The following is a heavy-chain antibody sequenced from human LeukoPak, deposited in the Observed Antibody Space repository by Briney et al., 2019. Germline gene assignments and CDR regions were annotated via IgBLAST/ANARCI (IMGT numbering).Heavy chain of an antibody. V-gene: IGHV3-30*18. CDR2: ISYDGSNK. Sequence: GRSLRLSCAAPGFTFSSYGMHWVRQAPGKGLEWVAVISYDGSNKYYADSVKGRFTISRDNSKNTLYLQMNSLRAEDTAVYYCAKDDDGSGSYYVDYWGQGTLVTVSS. CDR3: AKDDDGSGSYYVDY. CDR1: GFTFSSYG. J-gene: IGHJ4*02. D-gene: IGHD3-10*01.